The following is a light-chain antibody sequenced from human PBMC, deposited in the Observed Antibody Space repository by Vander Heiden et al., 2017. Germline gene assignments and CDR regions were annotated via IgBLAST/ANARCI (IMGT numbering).Light chain of an antibody. J-gene: IGKJ1*01. V-gene: IGKV2-30*01. CDR3: MQGTHWPPT. CDR1: QSLVYSDGNTY. CDR2: KVS. Sequence: DVVMTQSPLSLPVTLGQPASISCRSSQSLVYSDGNTYLNWFQQRPGQSPRRLIYKVSNRDSGVPDRFSGSGSVTDFTLKISRVEAEDVGGYYCMQGTHWPPTFGQGTKVEIK.